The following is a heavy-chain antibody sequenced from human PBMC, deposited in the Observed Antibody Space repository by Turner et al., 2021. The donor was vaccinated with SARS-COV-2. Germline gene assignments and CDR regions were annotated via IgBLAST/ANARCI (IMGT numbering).Heavy chain of an antibody. CDR3: ARVYSGSYYGGYYYYGMDV. Sequence: SSVKVSCKASGGTFSSYVISWVRQAPGQGLEWMGGIIPIFGTANYAQKFQGRVTITADESTSIAYMELSSLRSEDTAVYYCARVYSGSYYGGYYYYGMDVWGQGTTVTVSS. D-gene: IGHD1-26*01. CDR1: GGTFSSYV. V-gene: IGHV1-69*01. CDR2: IIPIFGTA. J-gene: IGHJ6*02.